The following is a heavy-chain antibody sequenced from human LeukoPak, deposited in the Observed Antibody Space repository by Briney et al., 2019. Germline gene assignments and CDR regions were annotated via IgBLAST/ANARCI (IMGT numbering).Heavy chain of an antibody. CDR3: ARVRLNDYVWGSYRFGGYYFDY. D-gene: IGHD3-16*02. J-gene: IGHJ4*02. V-gene: IGHV4-30-4*08. CDR1: SGSISSGDYY. CDR2: IYYSGST. Sequence: SETLSLTCTVSSGSISSGDYYWSWVRQPPGKGLEWIGYIYYSGSTYYNPSLKSRLTISVDTSKNQFSLKLSSVTAADTAVYYCARVRLNDYVWGSYRFGGYYFDYWGQGTLVTVSS.